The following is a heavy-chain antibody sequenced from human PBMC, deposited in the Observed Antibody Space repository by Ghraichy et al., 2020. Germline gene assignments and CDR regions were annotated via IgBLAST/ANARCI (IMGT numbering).Heavy chain of an antibody. CDR2: IRYDGSNK. Sequence: GESLNISCAASGFTFSSYGMHWVRQAPGKGLEWVAFIRYDGSNKYYADSVKGRFTISRDNSKNTLYLQMNSLRAEDTAVYYCAKDQLFQHWGQGTLVTVSS. V-gene: IGHV3-30*02. J-gene: IGHJ1*01. CDR3: AKDQLFQH. D-gene: IGHD1-1*01. CDR1: GFTFSSYG.